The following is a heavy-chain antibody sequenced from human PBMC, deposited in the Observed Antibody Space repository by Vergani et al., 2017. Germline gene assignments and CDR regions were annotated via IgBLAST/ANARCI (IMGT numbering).Heavy chain of an antibody. Sequence: QVPLVQSGAEVKKPGASVKVSCKASGYTFTSYYMHWVRQAPGQGLEWMGIINPSGGSTSYAQKFQGRVTMTRDTSTSTVYMELSSLRSEDTAVYYCARGRSGSGGGADAFDIWGQGTMVTVSS. V-gene: IGHV1-46*01. CDR3: ARGRSGSGGGADAFDI. CDR1: GYTFTSYY. CDR2: INPSGGST. J-gene: IGHJ3*02. D-gene: IGHD1-26*01.